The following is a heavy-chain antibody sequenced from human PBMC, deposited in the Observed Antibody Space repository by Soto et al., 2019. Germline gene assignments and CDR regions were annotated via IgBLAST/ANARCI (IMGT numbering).Heavy chain of an antibody. CDR2: IKQDGSEK. D-gene: IGHD5-12*01. Sequence: EVQLVESGGGLVQPGGSLRLSCAASGFTFSSYWMSWVRQAPGKGLEWVANIKQDGSEKYYVDSVKGRFNISRDNAKNSLYLQMNSLRAEDTAVYYCARLRWLQFPDYFDYWGQGTLVTVSS. J-gene: IGHJ4*02. CDR1: GFTFSSYW. V-gene: IGHV3-7*05. CDR3: ARLRWLQFPDYFDY.